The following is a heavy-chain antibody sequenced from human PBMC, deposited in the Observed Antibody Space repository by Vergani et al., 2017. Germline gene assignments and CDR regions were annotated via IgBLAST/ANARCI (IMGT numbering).Heavy chain of an antibody. CDR1: GFTFTSSA. D-gene: IGHD3-3*01. CDR2: IVVGSGNT. J-gene: IGHJ5*02. V-gene: IGHV1-58*01. CDR3: AAVVSDDVWSDSLWENWFDP. Sequence: QMQLVQSGPEVKKPGTSVKVSCKASGFTFTSSAVQWVRQARGQRLEWRGWIVVGSGNTHSAQKFQERVTITRDMSTSTAYREMSSLISEDTAVYYCAAVVSDDVWSDSLWENWFDPGGEGTLVSVS.